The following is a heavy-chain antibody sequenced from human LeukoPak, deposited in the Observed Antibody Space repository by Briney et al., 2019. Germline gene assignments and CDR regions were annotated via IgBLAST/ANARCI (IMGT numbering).Heavy chain of an antibody. J-gene: IGHJ4*02. CDR2: IKQDGSET. Sequence: XXXVRXAPXXXLEWVANIKQDGSETYYVDSVKGRFTISRDNAKNSLSLQMNSLRAEDTAVYYCARQRGSGCLDYWGQGTLVTVSS. CDR3: ARQRGSGCLDY. V-gene: IGHV3-7*01. D-gene: IGHD6-19*01.